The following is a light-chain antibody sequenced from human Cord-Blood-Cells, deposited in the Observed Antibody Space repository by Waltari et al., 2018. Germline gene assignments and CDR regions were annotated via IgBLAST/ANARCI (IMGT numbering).Light chain of an antibody. CDR2: EGS. CDR1: SSDVGSYNL. J-gene: IGLJ3*02. Sequence: QSALTQPASVSGSPGQSITISCTGTSSDVGSYNLVSWYQQHPGKAPKLMIYEGSKRPSGVSNRFSGSKSGNTASLTISGLQAEDEADYYCCSHAGSSTWVFGGGTKLPVL. V-gene: IGLV2-23*01. CDR3: CSHAGSSTWV.